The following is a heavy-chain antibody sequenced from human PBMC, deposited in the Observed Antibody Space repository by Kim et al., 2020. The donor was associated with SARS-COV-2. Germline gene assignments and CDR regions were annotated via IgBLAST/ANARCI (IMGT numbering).Heavy chain of an antibody. CDR1: GFTFSSYG. Sequence: GGSLRLSCAASGFTFSSYGMHWVRQAPGKGLEWVAVISYDGSNKYYADSVKGRFTISRDNSKNTLYLQMNSLRAEDTAVYYCARDGPVLRYFDWLLGPPEFDYWGQGTLVTVSS. J-gene: IGHJ4*02. V-gene: IGHV3-33*05. D-gene: IGHD3-9*01. CDR2: ISYDGSNK. CDR3: ARDGPVLRYFDWLLGPPEFDY.